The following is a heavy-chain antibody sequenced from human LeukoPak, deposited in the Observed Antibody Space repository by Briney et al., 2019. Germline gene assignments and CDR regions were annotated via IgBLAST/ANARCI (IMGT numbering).Heavy chain of an antibody. CDR3: ARVTPSFAHNWFDP. CDR1: GGSISTYY. V-gene: IGHV4-59*12. CDR2: VYHSGGT. D-gene: IGHD3-10*01. J-gene: IGHJ5*02. Sequence: PSETLSLTCTVSGGSISTYYWSWIRQPPEKGLEWIGDVYHSGGTNYNPSLKSRVTISVDTSKNQFSLRLTSVTAADTAVYYCARVTPSFAHNWFDPWGRGTLVTVSS.